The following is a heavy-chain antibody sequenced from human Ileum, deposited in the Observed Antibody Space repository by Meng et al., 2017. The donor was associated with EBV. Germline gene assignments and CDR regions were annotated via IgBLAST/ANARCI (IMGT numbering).Heavy chain of an antibody. V-gene: IGHV4-61*01. CDR1: GGDFSITSHA. D-gene: IGHD2-21*02. Sequence: QVQQVGPGAAKHSHAPSFNCPCQGGDFSITSHAWAWMRQPPGKGLEWIGQVYYNDYTNNNPYMSRRVTILIATDETQFSLNLNSVTAADTAIYYCTRAPAISGDWGFFDPWGQGTLVTVSS. J-gene: IGHJ5*02. CDR3: TRAPAISGDWGFFDP. CDR2: VYYNDYT.